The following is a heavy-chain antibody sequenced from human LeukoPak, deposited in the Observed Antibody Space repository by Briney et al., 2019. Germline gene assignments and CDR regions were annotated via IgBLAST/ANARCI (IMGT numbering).Heavy chain of an antibody. CDR2: IQSKTDGGTT. CDR1: GFTFSDAW. D-gene: IGHD6-6*01. CDR3: TTWSSQFDY. V-gene: IGHV3-15*01. Sequence: GGPLRLPCAASGFTFSDAWMTWVRQAPGKGLECVGFIQSKTDGGTTDSAAPVKGRFTVSRDDSKNTLYLQMNSLKTEDTAVYYCTTWSSQFDYWGQGTLVTVSS. J-gene: IGHJ4*02.